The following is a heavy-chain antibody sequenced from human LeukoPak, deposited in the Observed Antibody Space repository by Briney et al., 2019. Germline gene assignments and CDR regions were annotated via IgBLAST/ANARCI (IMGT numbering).Heavy chain of an antibody. CDR1: GGSISSYY. CDR2: IYYSGST. Sequence: SETLSLTCTVSGGSISSYYWSWIRQPPGKGLEWIGYIYYSGSTNYNPSLKSRVTISVDTSKNQFSLKLSSVTAADTAVNYCARGVVPAAMYAWFDPWGQGTLVTVSS. V-gene: IGHV4-59*01. CDR3: ARGVVPAAMYAWFDP. J-gene: IGHJ5*02. D-gene: IGHD2-2*01.